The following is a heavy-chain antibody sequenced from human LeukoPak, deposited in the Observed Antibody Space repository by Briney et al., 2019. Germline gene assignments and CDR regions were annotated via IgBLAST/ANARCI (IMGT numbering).Heavy chain of an antibody. CDR3: ARQGLTPLYYYGSGSYLDY. J-gene: IGHJ4*02. V-gene: IGHV4-39*01. D-gene: IGHD3-10*01. Sequence: SETLSLTCTVSSGFISTSNYYWGWVRQPPGKALEWIGNIFYSGSTYYSPSLKSRVTISLDTSRNQFSLKLNSVTAADTAVYYCARQGLTPLYYYGSGSYLDYWGQGTLVTVSS. CDR2: IFYSGST. CDR1: SGFISTSNYY.